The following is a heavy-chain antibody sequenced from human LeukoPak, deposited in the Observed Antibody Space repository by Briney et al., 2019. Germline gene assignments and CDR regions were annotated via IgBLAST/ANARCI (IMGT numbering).Heavy chain of an antibody. CDR1: GGSISSSSFF. J-gene: IGHJ4*02. D-gene: IGHD5-18*01. Sequence: SETLSLTCTVSGGSISSSSFFWAWIRQPPGKGLEWIGTVSYSGTTYYSPSLKSRVTISVDTSKNQFSLRLTSVTAADTAVYYCAREKYSYGLYYFDYWGQGTLVTVSS. CDR3: AREKYSYGLYYFDY. V-gene: IGHV4-39*02. CDR2: VSYSGTT.